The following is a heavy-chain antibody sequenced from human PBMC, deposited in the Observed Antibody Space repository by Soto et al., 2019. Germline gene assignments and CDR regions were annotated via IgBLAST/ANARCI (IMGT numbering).Heavy chain of an antibody. CDR3: ATLAAAGNMRNYYYYYMDV. CDR1: GGSFSGYY. V-gene: IGHV4-34*01. Sequence: SETLSLTCAVYGGSFSGYYWSWIRQPPGKGLEWIGEINHSGSTNYNPSLKSRVTISVDTSKNQFSLKLSSVTAADTAVYYCATLAAAGNMRNYYYYYMDVWGKGTTVTVSS. D-gene: IGHD6-13*01. CDR2: INHSGST. J-gene: IGHJ6*03.